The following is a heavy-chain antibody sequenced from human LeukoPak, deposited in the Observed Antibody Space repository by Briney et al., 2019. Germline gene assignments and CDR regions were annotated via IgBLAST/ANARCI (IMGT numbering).Heavy chain of an antibody. D-gene: IGHD1-26*01. Sequence: KTGGSLRLSCAASGFTFNSYSMSWVRQAPGKGLEWVSSITSSSGYIYYADSVDGRFTISRDNAKNSLYLQMNSLRAEDAAVYYCARGRSSLIDYWGQGSLVTVSS. J-gene: IGHJ4*02. CDR3: ARGRSSLIDY. CDR2: ITSSSGYI. CDR1: GFTFNSYS. V-gene: IGHV3-21*01.